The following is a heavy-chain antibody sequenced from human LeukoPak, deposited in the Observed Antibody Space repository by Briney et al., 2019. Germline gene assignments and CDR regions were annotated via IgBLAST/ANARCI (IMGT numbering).Heavy chain of an antibody. J-gene: IGHJ4*02. CDR2: INHSGST. D-gene: IGHD6-19*01. Sequence: PSETLSLTCTVSGGSISSYYWSWIRQPPGKGLEWIGEINHSGSTNYNPSLKSRVTISVDTSKNQFSLKLSSVTAADTAAYYCARFVAVAGAFDYWGQGTLVTVSS. CDR3: ARFVAVAGAFDY. V-gene: IGHV4-34*01. CDR1: GGSISSYY.